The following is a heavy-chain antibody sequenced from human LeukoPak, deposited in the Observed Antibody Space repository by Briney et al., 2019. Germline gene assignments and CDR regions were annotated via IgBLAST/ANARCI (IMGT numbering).Heavy chain of an antibody. CDR2: IYYSGST. CDR1: GGSIRGHY. V-gene: IGHV4-59*08. Sequence: PSETLSLTCTVSGGSIRGHYWSWIRQPPGEGLEWIGYIYYSGSTNYNPSLKSRDTISVDTSKNQFSLKLSSVTAADTAVYYCARHLNGDTAMVDYWGQGTLVTVSS. J-gene: IGHJ4*02. D-gene: IGHD5-18*01. CDR3: ARHLNGDTAMVDY.